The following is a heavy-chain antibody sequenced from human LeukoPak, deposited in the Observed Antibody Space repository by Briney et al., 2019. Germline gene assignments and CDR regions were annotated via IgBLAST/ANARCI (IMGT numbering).Heavy chain of an antibody. V-gene: IGHV3-53*01. CDR2: IYSGGST. CDR3: ARDRHCSGGSCSGL. D-gene: IGHD2-15*01. J-gene: IGHJ4*02. CDR1: GLTVSNNY. Sequence: GGSLRLSCAASGLTVSNNYMKWVRQAPGKGLEWVSLIYSGGSTYYADSVKGRFTISRDTPKNTVYLQMNSLRAEDTAVYYCARDRHCSGGSCSGLWGQGTLFTVSS.